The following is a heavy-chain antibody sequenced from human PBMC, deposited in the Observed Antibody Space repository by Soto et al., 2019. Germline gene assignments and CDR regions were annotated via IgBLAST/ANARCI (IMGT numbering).Heavy chain of an antibody. CDR2: IYSGGSA. D-gene: IGHD6-19*01. J-gene: IGHJ5*02. V-gene: IGHV3-66*01. CDR3: AREVEQWLVKGWFDP. CDR1: GFTVSSNY. Sequence: EVQLVESGGGLVQPGGSLRLSCAASGFTVSSNYMSWVRQAPGKGLEWVSVIYSGGSAYYADSVKGRFTISRDNSKNTLYLLMNSLRAEDTAVYYCAREVEQWLVKGWFDPWGQGTLVTVSS.